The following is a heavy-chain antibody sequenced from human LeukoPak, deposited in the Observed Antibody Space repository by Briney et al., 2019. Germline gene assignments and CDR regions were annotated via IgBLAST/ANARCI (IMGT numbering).Heavy chain of an antibody. CDR2: IIPILGIA. CDR3: ARAPYYYDSSGYGAFDI. J-gene: IGHJ3*02. V-gene: IGHV1-69*04. D-gene: IGHD3-22*01. Sequence: EASVKVSCKASGGTFSSYAISWVRQAPGQGLEWMGRIIPILGIANYAQKFQGRVTITADKSTSTAYMELSSLRSEGTAEYYCARAPYYYDSSGYGAFDIWGQGTMVTVSS. CDR1: GGTFSSYA.